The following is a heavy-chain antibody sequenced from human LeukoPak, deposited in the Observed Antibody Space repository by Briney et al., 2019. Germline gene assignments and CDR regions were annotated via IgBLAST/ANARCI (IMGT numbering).Heavy chain of an antibody. CDR1: GGTFSSYA. J-gene: IGHJ3*02. CDR2: IIPIFGTA. V-gene: IGHV1-69*05. CDR3: ARDLVVGATTSAFDI. Sequence: SVKVSCKASGGTFSSYAISWVRQAPGQGLEWMGGIIPIFGTANYAQKSQGRVTITTDESTSTAYMELSSLRSEDTAVYYCARDLVVGATTSAFDIWGQGTMVTVSS. D-gene: IGHD1-26*01.